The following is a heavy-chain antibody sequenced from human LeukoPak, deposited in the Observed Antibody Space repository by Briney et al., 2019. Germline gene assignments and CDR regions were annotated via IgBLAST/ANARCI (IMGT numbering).Heavy chain of an antibody. J-gene: IGHJ4*02. CDR2: IRYEGSET. CDR3: ARVSSSMGGAADY. D-gene: IGHD6-6*01. Sequence: GGSLRLSCAASGFTFNSSAMHWVRQAPGKGLEWVAFIRYEGSETYYADSVKGRFTISRDNSKNTLYLQMNSLRAEDTAVYYCARVSSSMGGAADYWGQGTLVTVSS. V-gene: IGHV3-30*02. CDR1: GFTFNSSA.